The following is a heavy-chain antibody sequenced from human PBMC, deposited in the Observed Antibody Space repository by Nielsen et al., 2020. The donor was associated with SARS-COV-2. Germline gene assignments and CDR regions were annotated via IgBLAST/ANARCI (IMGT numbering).Heavy chain of an antibody. Sequence: GESLKISCAASGFSVSSHDMNWVRQAPGKGLQWVSLIYSDGSTKYADSVKGRFTISRDNSKNTLYLQMNSLRAEDTAVYYCARDGRYCSSASCFSEYYFDSWGQGTLVTVSS. D-gene: IGHD2-2*01. CDR2: IYSDGST. V-gene: IGHV3-53*01. CDR3: ARDGRYCSSASCFSEYYFDS. CDR1: GFSVSSHD. J-gene: IGHJ4*02.